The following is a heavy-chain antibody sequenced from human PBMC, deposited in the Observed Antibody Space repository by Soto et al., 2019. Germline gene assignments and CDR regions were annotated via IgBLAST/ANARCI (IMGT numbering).Heavy chain of an antibody. CDR2: INSDGSST. CDR3: ARADPGMAAAVLRSPQIYYYYYYGMDV. D-gene: IGHD6-13*01. Sequence: AGSLKLSCASSGFTFSSYWMHWVRQAPGKGLVWVSRINSDGSSTSYADSVKGRFTISRDNAKNTLYLQMNSLRAEDTAVYYCARADPGMAAAVLRSPQIYYYYYYGMDVWGQGTTVTVSS. J-gene: IGHJ6*02. V-gene: IGHV3-74*01. CDR1: GFTFSSYW.